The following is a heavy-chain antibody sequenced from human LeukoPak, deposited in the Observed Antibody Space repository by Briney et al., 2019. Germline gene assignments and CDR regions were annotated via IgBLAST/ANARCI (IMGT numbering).Heavy chain of an antibody. Sequence: ASVKVSCKSSGYTFNRHWLHWVRQAPGQGPEWMGVISPTGDTTNYGQKFRGRATMTRDMSTSTDYMELRSLRSEDTAVYYCARDNSVGDIAWWFDPWGQGTLVIVSS. CDR1: GYTFNRHW. J-gene: IGHJ5*02. CDR3: ARDNSVGDIAWWFDP. D-gene: IGHD3-10*01. V-gene: IGHV1-46*02. CDR2: ISPTGDTT.